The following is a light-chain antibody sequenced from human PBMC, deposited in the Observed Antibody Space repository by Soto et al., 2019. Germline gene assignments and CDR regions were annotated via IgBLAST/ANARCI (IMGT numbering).Light chain of an antibody. V-gene: IGLV2-14*03. J-gene: IGLJ2*01. CDR2: DVS. CDR1: SSDVGGYNY. Sequence: QSVLTQPASVSGSPGQSITISCTGTSSDVGGYNYVSWYQHHPGKAPKLMIYDVSNRPSGVSNRFSGSQSGNTASLTISGLQAEDEADYYCSSYTSSSTRVFGGGTKLTVL. CDR3: SSYTSSSTRV.